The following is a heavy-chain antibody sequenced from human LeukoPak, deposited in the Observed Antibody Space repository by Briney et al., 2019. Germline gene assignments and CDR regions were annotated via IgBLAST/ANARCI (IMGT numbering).Heavy chain of an antibody. CDR3: ARDIAAAGTIDWFDP. V-gene: IGHV3-30*01. CDR2: ISYDGSNK. J-gene: IGHJ5*02. Sequence: PGGSLRLSCAASGFTFSSYAMHWVRQAPGKGLEWVAVISYDGSNKYYADSVKGRFTISRDNSKNTLYLQMNSLRAEDTAVYYCARDIAAAGTIDWFDPWGQGTLVTVSS. D-gene: IGHD6-13*01. CDR1: GFTFSSYA.